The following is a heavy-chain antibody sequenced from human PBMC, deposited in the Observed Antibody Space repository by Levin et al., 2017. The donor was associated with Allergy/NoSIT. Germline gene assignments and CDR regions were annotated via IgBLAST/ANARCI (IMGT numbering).Heavy chain of an antibody. CDR2: IIPILGIA. J-gene: IGHJ4*02. D-gene: IGHD2-15*01. CDR3: ARGVKYYCSGGSCYSVPFDY. Sequence: SVKVSCKASGGTFSSYTISWVRQAPGQGLEWMGRIIPILGIANYAQKFQGRVTITADKSTSTAYMELSSLRSEDTAVYYCARGVKYYCSGGSCYSVPFDYWGQGTLVTVSS. CDR1: GGTFSSYT. V-gene: IGHV1-69*02.